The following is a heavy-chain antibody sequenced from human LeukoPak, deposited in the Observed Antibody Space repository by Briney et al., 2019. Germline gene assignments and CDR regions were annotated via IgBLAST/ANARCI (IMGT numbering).Heavy chain of an antibody. CDR3: AKDGGTHFDH. D-gene: IGHD1-26*01. J-gene: IGHJ4*02. Sequence: GGSLRLSCAASGFTFSSYGMSWVRQAPGKGLEWVSAISGSGGSTYYADSVKGRFTITRDNAQNSLTLHMNTLRADDTAVYYCAKDGGTHFDHWGQGTLVTVSS. V-gene: IGHV3-23*01. CDR1: GFTFSSYG. CDR2: ISGSGGST.